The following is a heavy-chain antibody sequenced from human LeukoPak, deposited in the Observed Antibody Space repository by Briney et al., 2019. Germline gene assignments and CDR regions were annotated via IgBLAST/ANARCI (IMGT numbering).Heavy chain of an antibody. CDR3: ARGNSGYYYVGGSLDY. J-gene: IGHJ4*02. CDR1: GGTFSNYA. Sequence: ASVKVSCKASGGTFSNYAINWVRQAPGQGLEWMGGIIPMFGPANFAQKFQGRVTITADKSTSSAYMELSSLRSEDTAMYYCARGNSGYYYVGGSLDYWGQGTLVTVSS. V-gene: IGHV1-69*06. CDR2: IIPMFGPA. D-gene: IGHD3-22*01.